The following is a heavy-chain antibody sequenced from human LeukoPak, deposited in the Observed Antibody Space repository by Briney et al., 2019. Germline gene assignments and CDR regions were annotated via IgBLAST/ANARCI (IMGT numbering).Heavy chain of an antibody. CDR2: IGTSSTTI. J-gene: IGHJ4*02. V-gene: IGHV3-48*01. Sequence: QPGGSLRLSCAASKFTFNTYWMSWVRQAPGKGREGVSNIGTSSTTIYYADSVKGRFTISRDNAKNSLYLQMNSLRAEDTAVYYCAKDEMFSSAWYFDYWGQGTLVTVSS. CDR3: AKDEMFSSAWYFDY. CDR1: KFTFNTYW. D-gene: IGHD6-19*01.